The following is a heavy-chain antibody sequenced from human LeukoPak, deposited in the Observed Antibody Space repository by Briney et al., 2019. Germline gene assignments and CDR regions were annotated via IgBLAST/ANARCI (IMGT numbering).Heavy chain of an antibody. Sequence: GGSLRLSCAASGLTFSSSWMPWVRQAPGKGLVWVSRINPDESTTTYADSVKGRFTISRDNAKNTLYLQMNSLRAEDTAVYYCARNTRTSFDIWGQGTLVTVSS. CDR1: GLTFSSSW. CDR2: INPDESTT. CDR3: ARNTRTSFDI. D-gene: IGHD2-2*01. J-gene: IGHJ4*02. V-gene: IGHV3-74*01.